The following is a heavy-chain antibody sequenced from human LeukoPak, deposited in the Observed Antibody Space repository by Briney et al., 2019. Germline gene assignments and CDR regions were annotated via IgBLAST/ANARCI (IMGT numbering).Heavy chain of an antibody. D-gene: IGHD3-10*01. Sequence: PGGSLRLSCAASGSTFSSYSMNWVRQAPGKGLEWVSYISSSSSTIYYADSVKGRFTISRDNAKNTLYLQMNSLRTEDTAVYFCAKGGFYGSGSYDYWGQGTLVTVSS. CDR2: ISSSSSTI. V-gene: IGHV3-48*04. CDR3: AKGGFYGSGSYDY. CDR1: GSTFSSYS. J-gene: IGHJ4*02.